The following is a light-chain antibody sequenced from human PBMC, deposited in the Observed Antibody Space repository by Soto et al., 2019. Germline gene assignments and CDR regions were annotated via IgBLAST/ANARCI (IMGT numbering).Light chain of an antibody. Sequence: EIVLTQSPGTLSLSPGERATLSCRASQSVSNSYLAWYQQKPGQAPRLLIYGASKRATGIPDRFSGSGSGTDFTLTISRLEPEDFVVYYCQLYGSSPYTFGQGTKLEIK. CDR3: QLYGSSPYT. CDR1: QSVSNSY. CDR2: GAS. J-gene: IGKJ2*01. V-gene: IGKV3-20*01.